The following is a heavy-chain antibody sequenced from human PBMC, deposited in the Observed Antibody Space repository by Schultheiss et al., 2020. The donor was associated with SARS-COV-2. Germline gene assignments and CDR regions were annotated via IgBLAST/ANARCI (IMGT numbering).Heavy chain of an antibody. D-gene: IGHD2-21*02. Sequence: SETLSLTCTVSGGSFSSYYWSWIRQPPGKGLEWIGYIYYSGSTNYNPSLKSRVTISVDTSKNQFSLKLSSVTAADTAVYYCARGEAYCGGDCPFAFDIWGQGTMVTVSS. CDR3: ARGEAYCGGDCPFAFDI. CDR1: GGSFSSYY. V-gene: IGHV4-59*01. CDR2: IYYSGST. J-gene: IGHJ3*02.